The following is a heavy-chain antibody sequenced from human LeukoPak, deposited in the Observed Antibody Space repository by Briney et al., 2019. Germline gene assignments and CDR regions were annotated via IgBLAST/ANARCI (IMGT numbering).Heavy chain of an antibody. CDR2: IYPGDSDT. CDR1: GYIFTSYW. V-gene: IGHV5-51*01. J-gene: IGHJ4*02. D-gene: IGHD3-9*01. Sequence: GESLKISSKGSGYIFTSYWIGWVRQMPGKGLEGMGIIYPGDSDTRYSPSFQGQVTISADKSLSTAYLQWSSLKDSDTAMYYCARLGTREDILTGYTFDYWGQGTLVTVSS. CDR3: ARLGTREDILTGYTFDY.